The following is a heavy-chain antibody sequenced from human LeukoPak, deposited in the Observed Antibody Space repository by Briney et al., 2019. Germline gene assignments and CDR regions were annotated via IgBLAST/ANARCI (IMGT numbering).Heavy chain of an antibody. D-gene: IGHD6-19*01. CDR3: ARGGIRRRIAVAGGDAIDI. J-gene: IGHJ3*02. V-gene: IGHV3-21*01. Sequence: GGSLRLSCAASGFTVSSYSMNWVRQAPGKGLEWVSSISSSSSYIYYADSVKGRFTISRDNAKNSLYLQMNSLRAEDTAVYYCARGGIRRRIAVAGGDAIDIWGQGTMVTVSS. CDR2: ISSSSSYI. CDR1: GFTVSSYS.